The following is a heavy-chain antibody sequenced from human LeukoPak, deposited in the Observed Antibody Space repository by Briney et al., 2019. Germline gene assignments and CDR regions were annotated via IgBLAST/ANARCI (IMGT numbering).Heavy chain of an antibody. Sequence: GSLRLSCAASGFLFSSYWMHWVRQAPGKGLVWVSRINSDGSDTTYADSVKGRFTISRDNAKNTLYLRMNSLRAEDTAVYYCARVRGGYYSDFWGQGTLVTVSS. V-gene: IGHV3-74*01. D-gene: IGHD3-22*01. CDR1: GFLFSSYW. CDR2: INSDGSDT. J-gene: IGHJ4*02. CDR3: ARVRGGYYSDF.